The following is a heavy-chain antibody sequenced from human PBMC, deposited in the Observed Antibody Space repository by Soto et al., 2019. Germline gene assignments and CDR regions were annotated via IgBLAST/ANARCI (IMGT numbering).Heavy chain of an antibody. Sequence: ASVKVSCKASGYTFTSYAMHWVRQAPGQRLKWMGWINAGNGNTKYSQKFQGRVTITRDTSASTAYMELSSLRSEDTAVYYCARASIAARRDGMDVWGQGTTVTVSS. V-gene: IGHV1-3*01. CDR3: ARASIAARRDGMDV. CDR1: GYTFTSYA. CDR2: INAGNGNT. J-gene: IGHJ6*02. D-gene: IGHD6-6*01.